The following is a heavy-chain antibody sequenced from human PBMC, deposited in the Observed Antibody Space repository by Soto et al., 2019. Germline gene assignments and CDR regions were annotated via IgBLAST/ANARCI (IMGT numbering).Heavy chain of an antibody. CDR1: GASISSSNG. CDR3: AREAITAAGRFYIDY. CDR2: IYHSGSN. D-gene: IGHD6-25*01. J-gene: IGHJ4*01. V-gene: IGHV4-4*02. Sequence: QVQLQESGPGLVKPSGTLSLTCAVSGASISSSNGWSWVRQPPGKGLEWIGEIYHSGSNNYNPSLKGRFTISVDKSKSHFSLILTSVTAADTAVYYCAREAITAAGRFYIDYWGHGTLVTVSS.